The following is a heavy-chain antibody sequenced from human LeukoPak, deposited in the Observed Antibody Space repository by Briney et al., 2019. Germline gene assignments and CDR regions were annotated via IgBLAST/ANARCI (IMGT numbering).Heavy chain of an antibody. CDR2: VSGSGSTV. V-gene: IGHV3-48*01. Sequence: GGSLRLSCAASGFTFGDHIMNWVRQLPGKRLEWVAYVSGSGSTVYYADSVKGRFTVSRDNGKSSLYLQMNSLRVEDTALYYCGRHAYGDSSAAFDIWGQGTMVIVSS. CDR1: GFTFGDHI. J-gene: IGHJ3*02. CDR3: GRHAYGDSSAAFDI. D-gene: IGHD4-17*01.